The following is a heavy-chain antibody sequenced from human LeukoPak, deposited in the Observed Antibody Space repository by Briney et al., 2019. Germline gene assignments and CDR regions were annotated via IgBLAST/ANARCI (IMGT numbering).Heavy chain of an antibody. Sequence: GGSLRLSCAASGFTFSSYSMNWVRQAPGKGLEWVSSISSSSSYIYYADSVKGRFTISRDNAKNSLYLQMNSLRAEDTAVYYCASSFDGSGSYSFDYWGQGTLVTVSS. CDR3: ASSFDGSGSYSFDY. CDR2: ISSSSSYI. CDR1: GFTFSSYS. D-gene: IGHD3-10*01. V-gene: IGHV3-21*01. J-gene: IGHJ4*02.